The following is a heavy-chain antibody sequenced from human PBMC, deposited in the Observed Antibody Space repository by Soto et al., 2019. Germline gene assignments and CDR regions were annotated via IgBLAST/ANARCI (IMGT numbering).Heavy chain of an antibody. CDR1: GFTFSSYW. D-gene: IGHD2-2*01. J-gene: IGHJ4*02. CDR3: ARGIVVVPAPMDY. V-gene: IGHV3-74*01. CDR2: INSDGSST. Sequence: PGGSLRLSCAASGFTFSSYWMHWVRQAPGKGLVWVSRINSDGSSTSYADSVKGRFTISRDNAKNTLYLQMNSLRAEDTAVYYCARGIVVVPAPMDYWGQGTLVTVSS.